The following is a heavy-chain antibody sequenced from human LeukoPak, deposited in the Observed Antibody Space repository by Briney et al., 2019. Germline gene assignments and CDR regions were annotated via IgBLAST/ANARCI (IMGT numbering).Heavy chain of an antibody. CDR1: GFTFSSYS. CDR2: ISGSGGST. J-gene: IGHJ4*02. Sequence: GGSLRLSCAVSGFTFSSYSMSWVRQAPGKGLEWVSAISGSGGSTYYADSVKGRFTISRDNSKNTVYVQMNSLRAEDTAVYYCAKFETMVRGVIRGYFDYWGQGTLATVSS. D-gene: IGHD3-10*01. V-gene: IGHV3-23*01. CDR3: AKFETMVRGVIRGYFDY.